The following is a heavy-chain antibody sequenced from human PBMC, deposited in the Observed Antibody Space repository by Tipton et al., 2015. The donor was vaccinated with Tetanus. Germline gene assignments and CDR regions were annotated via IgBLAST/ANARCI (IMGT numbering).Heavy chain of an antibody. D-gene: IGHD1-7*01. Sequence: TLSLTCTVSGASISNNFFYWGWIRQSPGRGLEWIGTIHFGGDTAYNPSLRSRVTISVDTSRNHVSLKMTSVTAADTALYYCSSGSGTAISEDWSQGTLVTVSS. CDR3: SSGSGTAISED. J-gene: IGHJ4*02. CDR1: GASISNNFFY. V-gene: IGHV4-39*02. CDR2: IHFGGDT.